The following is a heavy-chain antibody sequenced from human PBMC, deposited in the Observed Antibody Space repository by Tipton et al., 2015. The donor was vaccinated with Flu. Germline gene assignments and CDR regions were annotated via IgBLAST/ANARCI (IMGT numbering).Heavy chain of an antibody. CDR3: ARRDYSNYVLDPQNLFDP. Sequence: LRLSCAVSGYSISCGYYWGWNRQPPGKGLEWIGSIYDSGTTYYNPTLQSRVTISVDTSKNQFSLKVISVTAADTAVHFCARRDYSNYVLDPQNLFDPWGQGTLITVSS. V-gene: IGHV4-38-2*01. J-gene: IGHJ5*02. CDR2: IYDSGTT. D-gene: IGHD4-11*01. CDR1: GYSISCGYY.